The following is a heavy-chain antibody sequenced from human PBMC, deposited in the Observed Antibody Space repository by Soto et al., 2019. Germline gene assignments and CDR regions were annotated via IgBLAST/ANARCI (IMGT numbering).Heavy chain of an antibody. CDR2: IYYSGST. Sequence: PSETLSLTCTVSGGSISSSSYYWGWIRQPPGKGLEWIGSIYYSGSTYYNPSLKSRVTISVDTSKNQFSLKLSSVTAADTAVYYCARQLLSASYYYHYFMDFCGKGTSVTVS. J-gene: IGHJ6*03. V-gene: IGHV4-39*01. CDR3: ARQLLSASYYYHYFMDF. CDR1: GGSISSSSYY. D-gene: IGHD2-15*01.